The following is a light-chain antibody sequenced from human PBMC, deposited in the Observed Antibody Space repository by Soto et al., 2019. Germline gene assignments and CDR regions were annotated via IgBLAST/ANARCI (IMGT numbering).Light chain of an antibody. J-gene: IGKJ4*01. CDR3: QQSYSTPT. Sequence: DIQMTQSTSSLSASVGDRVTITCRASQTISRALHWYQHKPGKAPNLLIYAASNLQSGVPSRFSGSGSGTDFILTISSLQPEDSATYYCQQSYSTPTFGGGTKVDIK. CDR2: AAS. CDR1: QTISRA. V-gene: IGKV1-39*01.